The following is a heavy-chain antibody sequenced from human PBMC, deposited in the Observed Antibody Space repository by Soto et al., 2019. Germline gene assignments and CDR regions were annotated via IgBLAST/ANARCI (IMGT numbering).Heavy chain of an antibody. V-gene: IGHV4-34*01. CDR2: INHSGST. J-gene: IGHJ5*02. D-gene: IGHD4-17*01. Sequence: QVQLQQWGAGLLKPSETLSLTCAVYGGSFSGYYWSWIRQPPGKGLEWIGEINHSGSTNYNPSLKSRVTISVDTSKNQFSLKLSSVTAADTAVYYCARGGRTVTLFAPWGQGTLVTVSS. CDR1: GGSFSGYY. CDR3: ARGGRTVTLFAP.